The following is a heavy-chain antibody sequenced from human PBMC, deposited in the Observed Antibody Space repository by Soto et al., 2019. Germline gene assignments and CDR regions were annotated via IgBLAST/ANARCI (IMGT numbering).Heavy chain of an antibody. J-gene: IGHJ4*02. D-gene: IGHD3-9*01. Sequence: GGSLRLSCSASGFTLSSYTMSWVHLTPGKGLQWVSTIFTGGTSTVYADPVRGRFSISRDDSKNTLYLQMDNLRVDDTALYFCAKDRHPDGIWTFDYWGRGTLVTVSS. CDR2: IFTGGTST. CDR1: GFTLSSYT. V-gene: IGHV3-23*01. CDR3: AKDRHPDGIWTFDY.